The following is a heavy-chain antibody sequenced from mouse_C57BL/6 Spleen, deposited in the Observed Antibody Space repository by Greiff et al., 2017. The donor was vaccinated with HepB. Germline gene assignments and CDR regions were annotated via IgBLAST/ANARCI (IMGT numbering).Heavy chain of an antibody. Sequence: EVMLVESGGGLVKPGGSLKLSCAASGFTFSDYGMHWVRQAPEKGLEWVAYISSGSSTIYYADTVKGRFTISRDNAKNTLFLQMTSLSSEDTAMYYGARTPVVATDYAMDYWGQGTSVTVSS. CDR2: ISSGSSTI. CDR3: ARTPVVATDYAMDY. CDR1: GFTFSDYG. D-gene: IGHD1-1*01. V-gene: IGHV5-17*01. J-gene: IGHJ4*01.